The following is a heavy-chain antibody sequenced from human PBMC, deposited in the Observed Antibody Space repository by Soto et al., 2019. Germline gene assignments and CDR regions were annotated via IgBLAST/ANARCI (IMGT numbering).Heavy chain of an antibody. CDR1: GFTFSGKT. J-gene: IGHJ5*02. D-gene: IGHD3-3*01. V-gene: IGHV3-23*01. CDR3: AKDENDFWSGSNWFDP. Sequence: PGGSLRLSCAASGFTFSGKTMYWVRQAPGKGLEWVSLISRSGGRTYYADSVKGRFTISRDNSKNTLYLQMNSLRAEDTAVYYCAKDENDFWSGSNWFDPWGQGTLVTVSS. CDR2: ISRSGGRT.